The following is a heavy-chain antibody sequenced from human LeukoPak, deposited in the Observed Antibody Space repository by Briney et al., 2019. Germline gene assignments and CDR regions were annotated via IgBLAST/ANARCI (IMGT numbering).Heavy chain of an antibody. Sequence: GGSLRLSCAASGFTFSSYWMHWVRQAPGKGLEWVSAISGSDGSTYYADSVKGRFTISRDNSKNTLYLQMNSLRAEDTAVYYCANTQDYYYYMDVWGKGTTVTVSS. CDR3: ANTQDYYYYMDV. CDR1: GFTFSSYW. J-gene: IGHJ6*03. CDR2: ISGSDGST. V-gene: IGHV3-23*01.